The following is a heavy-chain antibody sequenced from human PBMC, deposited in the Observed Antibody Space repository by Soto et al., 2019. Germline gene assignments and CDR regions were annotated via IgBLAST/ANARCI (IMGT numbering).Heavy chain of an antibody. CDR2: ISGSGGST. V-gene: IGHV3-23*01. Sequence: GGSLILSCAASGFTFSSYAMSWVRQAPGKGLEWVSAISGSGGSTYYADSVKGRFTISRDNSKNTLYLQMNSLRAEDTAVYYCAKIGRGYSYGWRSDYYYGMDVWGQGTTVTVSS. D-gene: IGHD5-18*01. CDR1: GFTFSSYA. J-gene: IGHJ6*02. CDR3: AKIGRGYSYGWRSDYYYGMDV.